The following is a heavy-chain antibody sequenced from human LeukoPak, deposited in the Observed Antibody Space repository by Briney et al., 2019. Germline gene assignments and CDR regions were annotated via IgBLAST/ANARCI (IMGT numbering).Heavy chain of an antibody. CDR1: GYTFTNYG. J-gene: IGHJ3*02. D-gene: IGHD1-26*01. V-gene: IGHV1-18*01. Sequence: GASVKVSCKASGYTFTNYGITWVRQAPGQGLEWLGWISAYNGGTNYEQKLQGRVTMTTDTSTSTAYMELRSLRSDDTAIYYCARDGGVVGGTTGAFDIWGQGTMVTVSS. CDR3: ARDGGVVGGTTGAFDI. CDR2: ISAYNGGT.